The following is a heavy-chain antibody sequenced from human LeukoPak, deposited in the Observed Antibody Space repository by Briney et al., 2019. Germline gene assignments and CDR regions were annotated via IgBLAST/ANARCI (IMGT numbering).Heavy chain of an antibody. CDR2: ISAYNGNT. J-gene: IGHJ4*02. Sequence: ASVKVSCKASGYTFTSYGISWVRQAPGQGLEWTGWISAYNGNTNYAQKLQGRVTMTTDTSTSTAYMELRSLRSDDTAVYYCARAPGYSGYDFLDYWGQGTLVTVSS. V-gene: IGHV1-18*01. CDR1: GYTFTSYG. CDR3: ARAPGYSGYDFLDY. D-gene: IGHD5-12*01.